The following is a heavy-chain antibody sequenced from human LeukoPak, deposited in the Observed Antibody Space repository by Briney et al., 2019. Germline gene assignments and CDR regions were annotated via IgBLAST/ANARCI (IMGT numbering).Heavy chain of an antibody. Sequence: GASVKVSCKASGYTFTSYGISWVRQAPGQGLEWMGWISAYNGNTNYAQKLQGRVTMTTDTSTSTAYMELSSLRSEDTAVYYCARDCGHYYGSGSYYRREYYYMDVWGKGTTVTVSS. CDR3: ARDCGHYYGSGSYYRREYYYMDV. D-gene: IGHD3-10*01. V-gene: IGHV1-18*01. CDR2: ISAYNGNT. CDR1: GYTFTSYG. J-gene: IGHJ6*03.